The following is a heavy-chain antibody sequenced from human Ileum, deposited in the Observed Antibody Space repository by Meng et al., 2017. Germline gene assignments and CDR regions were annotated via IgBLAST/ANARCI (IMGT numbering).Heavy chain of an antibody. CDR2: INHSGST. Sequence: QVQLQQWGAGLLKPSETLYLTCAVYGGSFSGYYWSWIRQPPGKGLEWIGEINHSGSTNYNPSLKSRVTISVDTSKNQFSLKLSSVTAADTAVYYCARGGHDSSGYYSFDYWGQGTLVTASS. D-gene: IGHD3-22*01. J-gene: IGHJ4*02. V-gene: IGHV4-34*01. CDR3: ARGGHDSSGYYSFDY. CDR1: GGSFSGYY.